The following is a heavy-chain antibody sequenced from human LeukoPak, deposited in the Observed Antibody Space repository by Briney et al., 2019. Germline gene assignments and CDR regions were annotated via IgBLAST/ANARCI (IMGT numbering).Heavy chain of an antibody. CDR2: ISGSGGST. J-gene: IGHJ4*02. CDR3: AKDHPVYYYDSSGYLDY. V-gene: IGHV3-23*01. CDR1: GFTFSSYA. D-gene: IGHD3-22*01. Sequence: PGGSLRLSCAASGFTFSSYAMSWVRQALGKGLEWVSAISGSGGSTYYADSVEGRFTISRDNSKNTLYLQMNSLRAEDTAVYYCAKDHPVYYYDSSGYLDYWGQGTLVTVSS.